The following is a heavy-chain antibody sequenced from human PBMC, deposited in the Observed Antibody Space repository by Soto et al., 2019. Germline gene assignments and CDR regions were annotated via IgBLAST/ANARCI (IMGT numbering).Heavy chain of an antibody. CDR1: GFTFRTYA. CDR2: ISDSGTT. V-gene: IGHV3-23*01. Sequence: EVQLLDSGGGLVQPGGSLRLSCAASGFTFRTYAMSWVRQAPGKGLEWVSTISDSGTTYYANSVKGRFTISRDNSRNTLDLQMNSLRVEDTAAYYCAKGGEGSCSRTSCLYFSDSWGQGTLVTVSS. J-gene: IGHJ5*02. CDR3: AKGGEGSCSRTSCLYFSDS. D-gene: IGHD2-2*01.